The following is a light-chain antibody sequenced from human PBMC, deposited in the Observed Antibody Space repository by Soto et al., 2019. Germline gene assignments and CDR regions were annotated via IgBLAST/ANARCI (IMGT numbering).Light chain of an antibody. J-gene: IGLJ1*01. Sequence: QSVLTQPPSVSGAPGQRVTIFCAGSSSNVGADYHVHWYQQLPGTAPRLLIYNDDVLSSGVPDRFSASKSGSSASLAISGLQSDDEGDYYCAAWDDTLNALVFGPGTKVTVL. CDR1: SSNVGADYH. CDR3: AAWDDTLNALV. V-gene: IGLV1-40*01. CDR2: NDD.